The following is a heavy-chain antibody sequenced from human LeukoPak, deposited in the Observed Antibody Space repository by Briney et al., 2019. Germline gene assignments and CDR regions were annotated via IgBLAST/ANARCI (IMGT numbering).Heavy chain of an antibody. V-gene: IGHV3-23*01. CDR1: GFTFTNAW. Sequence: GGSLRLSCAASGFTFTNAWMSWVRQAPGKGLEWVSAISGSGGSTYYADSVKGRFTISRDNSKNTLYLQMNSLRAEDTAVYYCAKGGGASYYFDYWGQGTLVTVSS. CDR2: ISGSGGST. D-gene: IGHD1-26*01. CDR3: AKGGGASYYFDY. J-gene: IGHJ4*02.